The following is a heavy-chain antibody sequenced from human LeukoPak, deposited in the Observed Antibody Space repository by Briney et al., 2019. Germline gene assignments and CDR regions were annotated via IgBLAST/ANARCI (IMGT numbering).Heavy chain of an antibody. Sequence: GGSLRLSCAASGFTFSSHWMSWVGQAPGKGLEGVANIKKDGSTKYYVDSVKGRFTISRDNVKNSLYLQMNSLRAEDTAVYYCASSMVATWGIDYWGQGTLVSVSS. CDR3: ASSMVATWGIDY. J-gene: IGHJ4*02. D-gene: IGHD5-12*01. CDR2: IKKDGSTK. V-gene: IGHV3-7*03. CDR1: GFTFSSHW.